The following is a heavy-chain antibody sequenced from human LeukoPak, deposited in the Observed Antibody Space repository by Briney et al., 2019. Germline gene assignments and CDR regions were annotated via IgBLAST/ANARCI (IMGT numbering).Heavy chain of an antibody. D-gene: IGHD2-15*01. V-gene: IGHV4-34*01. CDR2: INHSGST. CDR3: AREAYCSGGSCYTAEYFQH. J-gene: IGHJ1*01. CDR1: GGSFSGYY. Sequence: SETLSLTCAVYGGSFSGYYWSWIRQPPGNQLESIGEINHSGSTNYNPSPKPPVTISVDKSKNQFSLKLSSVTAADTGVYYCAREAYCSGGSCYTAEYFQHWGQGTLVTVSS.